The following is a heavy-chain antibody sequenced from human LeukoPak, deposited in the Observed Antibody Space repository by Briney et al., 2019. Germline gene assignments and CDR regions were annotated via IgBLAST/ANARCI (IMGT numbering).Heavy chain of an antibody. CDR3: ARDKEVADAAMVFDY. V-gene: IGHV3-30-3*01. Sequence: GRSLRLSCAASGFTFSSYAMHWVRQAPGKGLEWVAVISYDGSNKYYADSVKGRFTISRDNSKNTLYLQMNSLRAEDTAVYYCARDKEVADAAMVFDYWGQGTLVTVSS. J-gene: IGHJ4*02. CDR2: ISYDGSNK. D-gene: IGHD5-18*01. CDR1: GFTFSSYA.